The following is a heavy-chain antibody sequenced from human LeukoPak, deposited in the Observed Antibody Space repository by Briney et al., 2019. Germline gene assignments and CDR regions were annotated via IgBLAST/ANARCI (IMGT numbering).Heavy chain of an antibody. V-gene: IGHV3-33*01. CDR3: ARDHPAMALYYGMDV. CDR1: GSTFSSYG. Sequence: GGSLRLSCAASGSTFSSYGMHWVRQAPGKGLEWVAVIWYDGSNKYYADSVKGRFTISRDNSKNKLYLQMNSLRAEDTAVYYCARDHPAMALYYGMDVWGQGTTVTVSS. J-gene: IGHJ6*02. D-gene: IGHD5-18*01. CDR2: IWYDGSNK.